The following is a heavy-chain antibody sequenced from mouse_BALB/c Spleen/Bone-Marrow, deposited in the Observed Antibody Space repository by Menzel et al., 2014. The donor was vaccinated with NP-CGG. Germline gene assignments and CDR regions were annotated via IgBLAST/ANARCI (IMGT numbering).Heavy chain of an antibody. D-gene: IGHD2-4*01. CDR1: GFNIKDTY. Sequence: EVQGVESGAELVKPGASVKLSCTASGFNIKDTYIHWVKQRPEQGLGWIGRIDPANGNTKYDPKFQGKATITADTSSNTAYLQLSGLTSEDTAVYYCARRFDYEDYWGQGTTLTVSS. J-gene: IGHJ2*01. CDR2: IDPANGNT. CDR3: ARRFDYEDY. V-gene: IGHV14-3*02.